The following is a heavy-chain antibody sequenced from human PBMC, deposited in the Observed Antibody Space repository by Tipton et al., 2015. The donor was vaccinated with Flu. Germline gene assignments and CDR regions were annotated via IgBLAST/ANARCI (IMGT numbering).Heavy chain of an antibody. V-gene: IGHV3-30*03. CDR3: AGYNWFDP. CDR1: GFTFSTYV. CDR2: ISNDGSNK. J-gene: IGHJ5*02. Sequence: RSLRLSCAASGFTFSTYVMHWVRQAPGKGLEWVALISNDGSNKYYADSVKGRFTISRDNSKNTLYLQMNSLRTEDTAVYYCAGYNWFDPWGQGTLVTVSS.